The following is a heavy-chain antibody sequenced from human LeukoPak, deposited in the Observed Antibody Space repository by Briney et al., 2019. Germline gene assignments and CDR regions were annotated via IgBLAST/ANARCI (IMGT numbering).Heavy chain of an antibody. D-gene: IGHD5-18*01. Sequence: PGGSLRLSCAASGFTFSSYWMSWVRQAPGKGLEWVANIKQDGSEKYYVDSVKGRFTISRDNAENSLYLQMHSLRAEDTAVYYCARGSVHTPMNFPKDYWGQGTLVTVSS. J-gene: IGHJ4*02. CDR3: ARGSVHTPMNFPKDY. CDR2: IKQDGSEK. CDR1: GFTFSSYW. V-gene: IGHV3-7*01.